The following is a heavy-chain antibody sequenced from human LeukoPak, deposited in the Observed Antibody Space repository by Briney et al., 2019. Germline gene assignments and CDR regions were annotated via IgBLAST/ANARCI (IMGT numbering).Heavy chain of an antibody. CDR2: IYHSGST. J-gene: IGHJ6*03. V-gene: IGHV4-38-2*02. CDR3: ARPGGSGSYSFYYYYYMDV. D-gene: IGHD3-10*01. Sequence: SETLSLACTVSGYSISSGYYWGWIRQPPGKGLEFIGNIYHSGSTYYNPSLKSRVTISVDTSKNQFSLKLSSVTAADTAVYYCARPGGSGSYSFYYYYYMDVWGKGTTVTVSS. CDR1: GYSISSGYY.